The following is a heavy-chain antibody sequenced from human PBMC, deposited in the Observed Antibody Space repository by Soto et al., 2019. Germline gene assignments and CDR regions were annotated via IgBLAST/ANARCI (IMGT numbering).Heavy chain of an antibody. CDR1: GFTFSSVA. Sequence: EVQLLEFGGGLLQPGGSLRLSCAASGFTFSSVAMAWVRQAPGKGLEWVSSITDSGGSTDYADSVKGRFTISRDNSRNTLYLQMNSLRADDTAVYYCAKLYWNPRYFHYWGQGTRVTISS. V-gene: IGHV3-23*01. CDR3: AKLYWNPRYFHY. CDR2: ITDSGGST. D-gene: IGHD1-1*01. J-gene: IGHJ4*02.